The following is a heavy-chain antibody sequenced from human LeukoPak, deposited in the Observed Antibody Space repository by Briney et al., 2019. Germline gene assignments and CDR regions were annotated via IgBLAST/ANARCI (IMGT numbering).Heavy chain of an antibody. V-gene: IGHV4-39*01. CDR3: ARRAGKGDYGPVIY. J-gene: IGHJ4*02. Sequence: ASETLSLTCTVSGGSISSSSYYWGWIRQPPGKGLEWIGSIYYSGSTYYNPSLKSRVTISVDTSKNQFSLKLSSVTAADTAVYYCARRAGKGDYGPVIYWGQGTLVTVSS. CDR2: IYYSGST. D-gene: IGHD4/OR15-4a*01. CDR1: GGSISSSSYY.